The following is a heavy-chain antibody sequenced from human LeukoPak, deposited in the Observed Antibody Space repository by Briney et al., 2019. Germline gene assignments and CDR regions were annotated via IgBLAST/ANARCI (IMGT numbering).Heavy chain of an antibody. Sequence: GGSLRLSCAASGFTFSSYTIHWVRQAPGKGLEWVALISDDGTNKYYVDSVKGRFTISRDNSKNTLYLQMNSLRAEDTAVYYCANEIRPNDYWGQGTLVTVSS. V-gene: IGHV3-30-3*02. CDR1: GFTFSSYT. J-gene: IGHJ4*02. D-gene: IGHD4-17*01. CDR2: ISDDGTNK. CDR3: ANEIRPNDY.